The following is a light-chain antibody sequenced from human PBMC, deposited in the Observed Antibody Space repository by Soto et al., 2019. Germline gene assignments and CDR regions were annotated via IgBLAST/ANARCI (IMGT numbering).Light chain of an antibody. Sequence: IVLTQSPGTLSLSPGERATLCCRASQSVSSSSLAWYQQKPGQAPRLLIYDTSSRATGIPDRFSGSGSGTEFTLTISRLQPEDFEVYYCQQYVSSPLTFGGGTKVDIK. CDR3: QQYVSSPLT. CDR2: DTS. CDR1: QSVSSSS. V-gene: IGKV3-20*01. J-gene: IGKJ4*01.